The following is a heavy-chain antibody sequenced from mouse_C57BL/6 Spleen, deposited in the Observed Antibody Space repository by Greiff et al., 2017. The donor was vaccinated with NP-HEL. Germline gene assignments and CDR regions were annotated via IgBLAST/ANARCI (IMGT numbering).Heavy chain of an antibody. J-gene: IGHJ4*01. CDR1: GYAFSSYW. V-gene: IGHV1-80*01. D-gene: IGHD1-1*01. CDR2: IYPGDGDT. CDR3: ARRGPYSSSSYYAMDY. Sequence: VKLMESGAELVKPGASVKISCKASGYAFSSYWMNWVKQRPGQGLEWIGQIYPGDGDTNYNGKFKGKATLTADKSSSTAYMQLSSLTSEDSAVYVCARRGPYSSSSYYAMDYWGQGTSVTVSS.